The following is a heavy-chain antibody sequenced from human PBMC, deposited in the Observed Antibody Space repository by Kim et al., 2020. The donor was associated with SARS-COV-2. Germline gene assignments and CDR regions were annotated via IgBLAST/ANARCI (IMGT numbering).Heavy chain of an antibody. D-gene: IGHD3-22*01. J-gene: IGHJ4*02. CDR3: ARDSYYDSSGYYYGVDGGVYYFDY. CDR1: GYTFTSYG. Sequence: ASVKVSCKASGYTFTSYGISWVRQAPGQGLEWMGWISAYNGNTNYAQKLQGRVTMTTDTSTSTAYMELRSLRSDDTAVYYCARDSYYDSSGYYYGVDGGVYYFDYWGQGTLVTVSS. V-gene: IGHV1-18*01. CDR2: ISAYNGNT.